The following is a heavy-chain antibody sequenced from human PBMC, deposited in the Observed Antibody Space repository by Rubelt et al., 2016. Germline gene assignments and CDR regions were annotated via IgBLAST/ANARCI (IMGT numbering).Heavy chain of an antibody. J-gene: IGHJ4*02. CDR2: TYYRSKWYN. CDR3: ARASYGSETKMGY. D-gene: IGHD3-10*01. CDR1: VSTNSAA. Sequence: VSTNSAAWNWIRQSPSRGLEWLGRTYYRSKWYNDYAVSVKSRITINPDTSKNQFSLTLSSVTAADTAVYYCARASYGSETKMGYWGQGTLVTVSS. V-gene: IGHV6-1*01.